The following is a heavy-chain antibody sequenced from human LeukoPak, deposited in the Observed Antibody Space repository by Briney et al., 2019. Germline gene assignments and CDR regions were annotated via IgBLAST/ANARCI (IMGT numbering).Heavy chain of an antibody. CDR2: ISYDGSNK. V-gene: IGHV3-30*03. D-gene: IGHD4-23*01. J-gene: IGHJ4*02. CDR3: ARRSRRTVAFDY. CDR1: GFTFSSYA. Sequence: GGSLRLSCAASGFTFSSYAMHWVRQAPGQGLEWVAIISYDGSNKYFADSVKGRFTISRDNSKNTLYLQMNSLRAEDTAVYCARRSRRTVAFDYWGQGTLVTVSS.